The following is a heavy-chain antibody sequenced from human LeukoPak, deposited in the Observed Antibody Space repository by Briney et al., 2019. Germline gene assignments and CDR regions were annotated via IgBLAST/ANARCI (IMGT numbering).Heavy chain of an antibody. Sequence: GGSLRLSCAASGFTFSTYAMGWVRQAPGKGMEWVSSIKGGGGDPFYADSVKGRFTISRDNSKNTLFLQLNSLRAEDSAVYYCAKGGHDFNPFYWWGQGTLVTVSS. CDR1: GFTFSTYA. V-gene: IGHV3-23*01. CDR2: IKGGGGDP. J-gene: IGHJ4*02. D-gene: IGHD2-15*01. CDR3: AKGGHDFNPFYW.